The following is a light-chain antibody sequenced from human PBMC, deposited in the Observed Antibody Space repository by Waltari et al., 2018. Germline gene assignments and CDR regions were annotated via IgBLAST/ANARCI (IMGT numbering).Light chain of an antibody. CDR2: EVN. Sequence: QSAFTQPASVSGSPGQSITISCTGTSSDVWPSNLISWYQQHPGKAPTLMIYEVNKRPSGVSNRFSGSKSDNTASLTISGLQAEDEADYYCCSYAGRSTLVFGGGTNLTVL. V-gene: IGLV2-23*02. CDR1: SSDVWPSNL. J-gene: IGLJ3*02. CDR3: CSYAGRSTLV.